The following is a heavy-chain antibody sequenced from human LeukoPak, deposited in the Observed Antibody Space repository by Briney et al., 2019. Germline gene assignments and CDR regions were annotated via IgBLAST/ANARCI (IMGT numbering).Heavy chain of an antibody. CDR1: GFTFSTYW. Sequence: GGSLRLSCAASGFTFSTYWMHWVRQAPGKGLVWVSRIDSDGITTTYADSVKGRFTISRDNAKNSLFLQMNSLRAEDTAVYYCARGRQNSGSYSDAFDIWGQGTMVTVSS. V-gene: IGHV3-74*01. CDR2: IDSDGITT. CDR3: ARGRQNSGSYSDAFDI. D-gene: IGHD1-26*01. J-gene: IGHJ3*02.